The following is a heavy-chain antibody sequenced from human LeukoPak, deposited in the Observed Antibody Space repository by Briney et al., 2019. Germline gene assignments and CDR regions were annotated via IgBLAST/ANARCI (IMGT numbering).Heavy chain of an antibody. Sequence: SETLSLTCAVYGGSFSGYYWSWSRQPPGKGLEWIGEINHSGSTNYNPSLKSRVTISVDTSKNQFSLKLSSVTAADTAVYYCARRGYCSSTSCSSYYYGMDVWGQGTTVTVSS. D-gene: IGHD2-2*01. J-gene: IGHJ6*02. CDR3: ARRGYCSSTSCSSYYYGMDV. CDR1: GGSFSGYY. CDR2: INHSGST. V-gene: IGHV4-34*01.